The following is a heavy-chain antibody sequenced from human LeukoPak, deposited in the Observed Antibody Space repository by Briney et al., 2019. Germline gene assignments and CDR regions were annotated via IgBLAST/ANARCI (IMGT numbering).Heavy chain of an antibody. J-gene: IGHJ4*02. V-gene: IGHV3-30*18. Sequence: SGGSLRLSCAASGFTFSSYGMHWVRQAPGKGLEWVAVISYDGSNKYYADSVKGRFTISRDNSKNTLYLQMNSLRAEDTAVYYCAKDGCSSTSCYNFDYWVQGTLVTVSS. D-gene: IGHD2-2*02. CDR1: GFTFSSYG. CDR2: ISYDGSNK. CDR3: AKDGCSSTSCYNFDY.